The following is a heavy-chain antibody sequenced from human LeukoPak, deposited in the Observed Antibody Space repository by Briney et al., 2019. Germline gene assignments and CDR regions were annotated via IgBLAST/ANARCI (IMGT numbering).Heavy chain of an antibody. Sequence: GGSLRLSCAASGFSFSSYNMNWVRQTPGKGLEWVSSITSSSTYTFYADSVKGRFTISRDNARNSLYLQMNSLRAEDTAVYYCARARMATMGANWFDPWGQGTLVTVSS. CDR2: ITSSSTYT. D-gene: IGHD5-24*01. CDR3: ARARMATMGANWFDP. CDR1: GFSFSSYN. J-gene: IGHJ5*02. V-gene: IGHV3-21*01.